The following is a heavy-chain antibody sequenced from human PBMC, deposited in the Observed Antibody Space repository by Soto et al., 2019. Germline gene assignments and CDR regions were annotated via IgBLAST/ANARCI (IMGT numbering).Heavy chain of an antibody. CDR3: ARDGNYDILTGYPRENAFDI. V-gene: IGHV1-18*01. CDR2: ISAYNGNT. D-gene: IGHD3-9*01. Sequence: QVQLVQSGAEVKKPGASVKVSCKASGYTFTSYGISWVRQAPGQGLEWMGWISAYNGNTNYAQKLQGRVTMTTDTSTSTAYMELRSLRSDDTAVYYCARDGNYDILTGYPRENAFDIWGQGTMVTVSS. CDR1: GYTFTSYG. J-gene: IGHJ3*02.